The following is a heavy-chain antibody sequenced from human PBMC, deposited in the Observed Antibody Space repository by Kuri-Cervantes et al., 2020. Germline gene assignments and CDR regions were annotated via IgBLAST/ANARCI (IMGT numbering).Heavy chain of an antibody. CDR3: ARDRAGYCSSTSCYTKASYYYGMDV. J-gene: IGHJ6*02. D-gene: IGHD2-2*02. CDR1: GSTFSSYA. Sequence: GGSLRLSCAASGSTFSSYAMSWVRQAPGKGLEWVSAISGSGGSTYYADSVKGRFTISRDNSKNTLYLQMNSLRAEDTAVYYCARDRAGYCSSTSCYTKASYYYGMDVWGQGTTVTVSS. V-gene: IGHV3-23*01. CDR2: ISGSGGST.